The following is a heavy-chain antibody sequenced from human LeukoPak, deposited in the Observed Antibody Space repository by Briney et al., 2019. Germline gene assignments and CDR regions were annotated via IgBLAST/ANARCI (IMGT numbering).Heavy chain of an antibody. CDR1: AGSITSDDSY. D-gene: IGHD1-26*01. Sequence: SETLSLTCTVSAGSITSDDSYWSWIRQPPGKGLEWIGYIYHSGTAYYNPSLKSRVTMSVDRSKNQFSLKVSSVTDADTAVYYCARVDSGTYYIDYWGQGTLVTVSS. CDR2: IYHSGTA. CDR3: ARVDSGTYYIDY. J-gene: IGHJ4*02. V-gene: IGHV4-30-2*01.